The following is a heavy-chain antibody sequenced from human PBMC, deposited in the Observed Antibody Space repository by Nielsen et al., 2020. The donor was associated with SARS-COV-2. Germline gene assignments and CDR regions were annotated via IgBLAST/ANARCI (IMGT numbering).Heavy chain of an antibody. CDR1: GFTFSSYW. CDR3: AKNRRDYGDYGDFDY. J-gene: IGHJ4*02. V-gene: IGHV3-7*03. CDR2: IKEDGSEK. D-gene: IGHD4-17*01. Sequence: GESLKISCAASGFTFSSYWMSRVRQAPGKGLEWVANIKEDGSEKYYVDSVKGRFSISRDNAKNSLYLQMNSLRVEDTAVYYCAKNRRDYGDYGDFDYWGQGILVTVAS.